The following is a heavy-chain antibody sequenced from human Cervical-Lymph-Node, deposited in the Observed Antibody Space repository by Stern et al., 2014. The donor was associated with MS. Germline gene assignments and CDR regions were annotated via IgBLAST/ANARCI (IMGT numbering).Heavy chain of an antibody. CDR2: ITSSGSSI. Sequence: VQLVESGGGLVKPGGSLRLSCAASGFTFSDYYMNWIRQALGRGLEWVSYITSSGSSIYYVDSVKGRFTISRDNANNSLYLQMNSLRAEDTAVYYCASPGPQNAFDIWGQGTMVTVSS. CDR3: ASPGPQNAFDI. CDR1: GFTFSDYY. J-gene: IGHJ3*02. V-gene: IGHV3-11*01.